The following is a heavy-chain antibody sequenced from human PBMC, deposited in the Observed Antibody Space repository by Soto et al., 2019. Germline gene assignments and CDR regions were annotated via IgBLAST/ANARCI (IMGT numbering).Heavy chain of an antibody. CDR1: GYTFTSYD. CDR3: ARGRVNDFWSGYYSAGTLSTYYYYYMDV. J-gene: IGHJ6*03. CDR2: MNPNSGNT. D-gene: IGHD3-3*01. V-gene: IGHV1-8*01. Sequence: ASVKVSCKASGYTFTSYDINWVRQATGQGLEWMGWMNPNSGNTGYAQKFQGRVTMTRNTSISTAYMELSSLRSEDTAVYYCARGRVNDFWSGYYSAGTLSTYYYYYMDVWGKGTTVTVSS.